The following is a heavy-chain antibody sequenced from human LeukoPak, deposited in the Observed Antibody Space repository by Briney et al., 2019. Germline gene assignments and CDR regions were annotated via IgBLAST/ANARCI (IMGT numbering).Heavy chain of an antibody. J-gene: IGHJ6*03. CDR2: IKQDGSEK. V-gene: IGHV3-7*01. CDR3: AREARYYYYYMDV. Sequence: GGSLSLSCAVSGFTFSSYWMSWVRQAPGKGREWVANIKQDGSEKYYVDSVKGRFTISRDNAKNSLYLQMNSLRAEDTAVYYCAREARYYYYYMDVWGKGTTVTVSS. CDR1: GFTFSSYW.